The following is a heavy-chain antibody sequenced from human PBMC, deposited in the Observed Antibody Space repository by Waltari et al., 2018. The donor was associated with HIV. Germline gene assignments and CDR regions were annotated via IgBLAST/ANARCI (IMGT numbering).Heavy chain of an antibody. CDR3: ARGWDYDFWSGLEGGKFDP. Sequence: QVQLQQSGPGLVKPSQTLSLTCAISGDSVSRNSAAWNWIRQSPRRGLEWLGRTYFRSKWYIDYAVSVKSRITINPDTSKNHFSLQLNSVTPEDTAVYFCARGWDYDFWSGLEGGKFDPWGLGTLVTVSS. CDR2: TYFRSKWYI. V-gene: IGHV6-1*01. D-gene: IGHD3-3*01. J-gene: IGHJ5*02. CDR1: GDSVSRNSAA.